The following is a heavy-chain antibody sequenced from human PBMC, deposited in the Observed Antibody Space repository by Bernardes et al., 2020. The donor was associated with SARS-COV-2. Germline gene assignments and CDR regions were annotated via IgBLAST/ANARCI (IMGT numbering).Heavy chain of an antibody. CDR3: ARDCDGY. J-gene: IGHJ4*02. CDR1: GFTFTTYS. CDR2: INQDASQK. D-gene: IGHD2-21*01. V-gene: IGHV3-7*01. Sequence: GGSLRLSCAASGFTFTTYSMTWVRQAPGKGLEWVATINQDASQKNYVDSVKGRFTISRDNAKNSLSLQMNSLGAEDTAVYYCARDCDGYWGRGTLVTVSS.